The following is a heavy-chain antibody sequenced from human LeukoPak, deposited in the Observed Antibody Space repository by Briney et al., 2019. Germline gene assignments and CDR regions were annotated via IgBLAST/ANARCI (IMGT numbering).Heavy chain of an antibody. Sequence: SQTLSLTCAISGDSVSSKNGAWNWIMDSPSRGLDWLGRIDYRSKWYNDYAVSLKSRITITPDTSKNHFPLQLNSANPEDTALYYCARDRDDYGANYSDYWGQGTLVTDSS. V-gene: IGHV6-1*01. J-gene: IGHJ4*02. CDR3: ARDRDDYGANYSDY. CDR1: GDSVSSKNGA. D-gene: IGHD4-17*01. CDR2: IDYRSKWYN.